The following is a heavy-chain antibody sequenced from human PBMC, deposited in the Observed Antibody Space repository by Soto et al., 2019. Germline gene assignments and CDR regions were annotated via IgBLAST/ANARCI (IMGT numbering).Heavy chain of an antibody. CDR1: GFTFSIYS. D-gene: IGHD2-15*01. CDR2: ISSSGSYI. CDR3: ARELFAVXSGGSCYSI. V-gene: IGHV3-21*01. J-gene: IGHJ4*02. Sequence: EVQLVESGGGLVKPGGSLRLSCAASGFTFSIYSMNWVRQAPGKGLEWVSSISSSGSYIYYADSVKGRFTISRDNAKNSLYLDMNSLRAEDTAVYYCARELFAVXSGGSCYSIWGQGTLVTVSS.